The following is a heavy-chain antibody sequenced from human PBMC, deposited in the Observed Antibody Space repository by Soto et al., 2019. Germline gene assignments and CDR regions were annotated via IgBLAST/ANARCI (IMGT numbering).Heavy chain of an antibody. D-gene: IGHD6-13*01. CDR3: ARPIAAAGGYGMDV. Sequence: SLTLYCATTCFTLTSYRLHCAPQASGWGLEWVAVIWYDGSNKFYADSVKGRFTISRDNSKNTLYLQMNSLRAEDTAVYYCARPIAAAGGYGMDVWGQGTTVTVSS. CDR2: IWYDGSNK. CDR1: CFTLTSYR. J-gene: IGHJ6*02. V-gene: IGHV3-33*01.